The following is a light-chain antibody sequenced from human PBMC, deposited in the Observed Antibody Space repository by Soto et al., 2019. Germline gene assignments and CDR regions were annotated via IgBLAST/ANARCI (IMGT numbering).Light chain of an antibody. CDR2: GVS. Sequence: EIVLTQSPGTLSLSPGERATVSCRASQSVGSSYLAWYQQKPGQAPRLLIYGVSSRATGIPDRFSGSGSGXXXXXXXSRLEPEDSAVYYCQQYGGSPLTFGGGTKVEIK. J-gene: IGKJ4*01. CDR3: QQYGGSPLT. V-gene: IGKV3-20*01. CDR1: QSVGSSY.